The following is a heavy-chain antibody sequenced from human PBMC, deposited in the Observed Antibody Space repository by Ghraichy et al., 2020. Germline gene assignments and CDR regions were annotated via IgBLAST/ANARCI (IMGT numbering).Heavy chain of an antibody. V-gene: IGHV3-74*01. Sequence: LSLTCAASGFTFSSYWMHWVRQAPGKGLVWVSRINSDGSSTSYADSVKGRFTISRDNAKNTLYLQMNSLRAEDTAVYYCARDSAVAGTGGMDVWGQGTTVTVSS. D-gene: IGHD6-13*01. CDR3: ARDSAVAGTGGMDV. CDR2: INSDGSST. CDR1: GFTFSSYW. J-gene: IGHJ6*02.